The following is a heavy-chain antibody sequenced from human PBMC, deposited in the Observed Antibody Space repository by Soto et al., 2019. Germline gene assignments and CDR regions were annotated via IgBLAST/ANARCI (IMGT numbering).Heavy chain of an antibody. J-gene: IGHJ4*02. D-gene: IGHD2-15*01. CDR3: ARDCSGGSCYSGGPPIAY. V-gene: IGHV3-21*01. Sequence: GGSLRLSCAASGFTFSSYNVNWVRQAPGKGLEWVSNISSSSSYISYADSVKGRFTISRDNAKNSLYLQMNSLRAEDTAVYYCARDCSGGSCYSGGPPIAYWGQGTLVTVSS. CDR2: ISSSSSYI. CDR1: GFTFSSYN.